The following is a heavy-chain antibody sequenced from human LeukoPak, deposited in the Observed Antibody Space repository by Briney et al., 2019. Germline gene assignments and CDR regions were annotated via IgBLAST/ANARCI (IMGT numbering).Heavy chain of an antibody. CDR3: ARARYDSSSSWGRLIDY. V-gene: IGHV4-59*01. CDR1: GGSISSYY. J-gene: IGHJ4*02. D-gene: IGHD6-6*01. Sequence: KPSETPSLTCTVSGGSISSYYWSWIRQPPGKGLEWIGYIYYSGSTNYNPSLKSRVTISVDTSKNQFSLKLSSVTAADTAVYYCARARYDSSSSWGRLIDYWGQGTLVTVSS. CDR2: IYYSGST.